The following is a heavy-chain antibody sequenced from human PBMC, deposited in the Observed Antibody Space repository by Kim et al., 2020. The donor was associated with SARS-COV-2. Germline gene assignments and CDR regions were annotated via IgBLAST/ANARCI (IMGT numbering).Heavy chain of an antibody. CDR1: GFNLRNYA. Sequence: GGSLRLSCAASGFNLRNYAMNWVRQAPGKGLEWVSTITSSGDTFYADSVQGRFTISRDSSNNTLYLEMSSLRAEDTAVYYCAKDEVPGPIVGAANGAFDIWGQGTMVIVSS. CDR3: AKDEVPGPIVGAANGAFDI. J-gene: IGHJ3*02. CDR2: ITSSGDT. D-gene: IGHD1-26*01. V-gene: IGHV3-23*01.